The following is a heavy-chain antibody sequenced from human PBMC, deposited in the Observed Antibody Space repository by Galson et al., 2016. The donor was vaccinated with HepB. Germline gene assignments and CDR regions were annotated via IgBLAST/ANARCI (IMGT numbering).Heavy chain of an antibody. Sequence: SLRLSCAASGFTFSSYAFTWVRQAPGKGLEWVSAIVGSGGHTRYADFVKGRFTISRDNSKNTLYLQMNRLRAEDTAVYYCAKGSRGARPYYFDYWGQGTLVTASS. D-gene: IGHD6-19*01. CDR1: GFTFSSYA. J-gene: IGHJ4*02. V-gene: IGHV3-23*01. CDR3: AKGSRGARPYYFDY. CDR2: IVGSGGHT.